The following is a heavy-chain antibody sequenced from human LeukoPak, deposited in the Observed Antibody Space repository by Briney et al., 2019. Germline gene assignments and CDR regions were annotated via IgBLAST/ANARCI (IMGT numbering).Heavy chain of an antibody. CDR1: GFSFTTYW. CDR2: IKQDGTEK. Sequence: QAGGSLRLSCGASGFSFTTYWMGWVRQAPGKGLEWVANIKQDGTEKYYVDSVKGRFTISRDNAKNSLYLQMNSLRAEDTAVYYCARGDGGYYSAFDYWGQGTLVTVSS. V-gene: IGHV3-7*01. CDR3: ARGDGGYYSAFDY. J-gene: IGHJ4*02. D-gene: IGHD3-22*01.